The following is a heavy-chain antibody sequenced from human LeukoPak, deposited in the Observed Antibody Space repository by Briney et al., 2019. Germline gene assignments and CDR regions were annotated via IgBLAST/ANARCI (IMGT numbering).Heavy chain of an antibody. CDR2: ISSSGGST. CDR1: GFTFSSYA. J-gene: IGHJ4*02. D-gene: IGHD2-21*02. V-gene: IGHV3-23*01. Sequence: GASLRLSCAASGFTFSSYAMSWVRQAPGKGLEWVSAISSSGGSTYYADSVKGRFTISRDNSKNTLYLQMNSLRAEDTAVYYCAKGLAYCGGDCYSLDYWGQGTLVTVSS. CDR3: AKGLAYCGGDCYSLDY.